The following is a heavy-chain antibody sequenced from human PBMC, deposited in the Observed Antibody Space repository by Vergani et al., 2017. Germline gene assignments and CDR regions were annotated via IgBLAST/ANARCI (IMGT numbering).Heavy chain of an antibody. V-gene: IGHV3-33*01. D-gene: IGHD3-22*01. CDR3: ARDPDSSGYRKFDP. CDR1: GFTFSSYG. Sequence: QVQLVESGGGVVQPGRSLRLSCAASGFTFSSYGMHWVRQAPGKGLEWVAVIWYDGSNKYYADSVKGRFTISRDNAKNSLYLQMNSLRAEDTAVYYCARDPDSSGYRKFDPWGQGTLVTVSS. CDR2: IWYDGSNK. J-gene: IGHJ5*02.